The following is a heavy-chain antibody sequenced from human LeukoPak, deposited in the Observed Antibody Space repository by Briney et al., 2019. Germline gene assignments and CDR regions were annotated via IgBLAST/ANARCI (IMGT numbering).Heavy chain of an antibody. CDR2: IYYSGST. D-gene: IGHD6-13*01. Sequence: PSETLSLTCTVSGGSISSSSYYWGWIRQPPGKGLEWIGSIYYSGSTYYNPSLKSRVTMSVDTSKNQFSLKLSSVTAADTAVHYCARVIAAATKYYYYYYYMDVWGKGTTVTISS. CDR1: GGSISSSSYY. V-gene: IGHV4-39*07. J-gene: IGHJ6*03. CDR3: ARVIAAATKYYYYYYYMDV.